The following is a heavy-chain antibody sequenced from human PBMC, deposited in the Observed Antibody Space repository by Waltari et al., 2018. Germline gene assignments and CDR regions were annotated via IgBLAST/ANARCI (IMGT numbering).Heavy chain of an antibody. CDR3: ARVDYGGNLEYFQH. D-gene: IGHD4-17*01. CDR2: ISPILGIE. Sequence: QFQLVQSGAEVKKPGSSVKVSCKASGGTFSSYTISWVRQAPGQGLEWMGKISPILGIENYAQKCQGRVTITADKSTSTAYMELSSLRAEDTAVYYCARVDYGGNLEYFQHWGQGTLVTVSS. CDR1: GGTFSSYT. J-gene: IGHJ1*01. V-gene: IGHV1-69*02.